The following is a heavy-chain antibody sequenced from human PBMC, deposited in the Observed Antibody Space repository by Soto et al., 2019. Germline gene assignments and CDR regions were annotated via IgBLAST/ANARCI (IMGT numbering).Heavy chain of an antibody. CDR3: ARDFYDSVGYTWFDS. CDR1: GDTSTSYY. CDR2: IHNSGTS. Sequence: SETLSLTCTVSGDTSTSYYWGWIRQAPGKGLEWIGHIHNSGTSTHNPSLNGRVTISIDMSKKQFSLKLTSLTSADTAVYYCARDFYDSVGYTWFDSWSQGTLVTSPQ. V-gene: IGHV4-59*01. J-gene: IGHJ5*01. D-gene: IGHD3-22*01.